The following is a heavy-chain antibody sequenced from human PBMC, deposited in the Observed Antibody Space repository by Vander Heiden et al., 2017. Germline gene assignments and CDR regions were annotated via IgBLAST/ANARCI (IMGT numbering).Heavy chain of an antibody. CDR2: IIPIFGTA. Sequence: QVQLVQSGAEVKKPGSSVKVSCKASGGTFSSAAISWVRQAPGQGLEWMGGIIPIFGTANYAQKFQGRVTITADKSTSTAYMELSSLRSEDTAVYYCARDRYSYGYYYYYGMDVWGQGTTVTVSS. D-gene: IGHD5-18*01. CDR3: ARDRYSYGYYYYYGMDV. J-gene: IGHJ6*02. V-gene: IGHV1-69*06. CDR1: GGTFSSAA.